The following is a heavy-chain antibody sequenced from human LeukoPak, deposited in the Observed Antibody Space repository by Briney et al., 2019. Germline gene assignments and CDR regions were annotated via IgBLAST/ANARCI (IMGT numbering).Heavy chain of an antibody. CDR2: VKSKDSGGTV. D-gene: IGHD2-21*01. CDR1: GXTFCNAW. V-gene: IGHV3-15*01. CDR3: AADSPVSMAHSFDY. Sequence: GVSVRLSCGVCGXTFCNAWSRGLPHSRGGGVVWGGCVKSKDSGGTVDYGAPVKDRFTISRDDSETTLYLQMNGLKIEDTAVYFCAADSPVSMAHSFDYWGQGILVTVSS. J-gene: IGHJ4*02.